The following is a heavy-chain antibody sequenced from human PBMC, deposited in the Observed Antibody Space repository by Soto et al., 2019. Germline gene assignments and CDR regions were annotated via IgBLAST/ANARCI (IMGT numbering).Heavy chain of an antibody. D-gene: IGHD1-1*01. CDR1: GYTFASYG. J-gene: IGHJ6*03. Sequence: ASVKVSCKAPGYTFASYGITCVRQAPGQGLEWMGWISAYNGNTNFAQKFQGKVTMTTDTPTSTAYMELRSLRSDDTAVYYCARDGTRTGTTEDYYYYHMDVWGKGTTVTVSS. CDR2: ISAYNGNT. V-gene: IGHV1-18*01. CDR3: ARDGTRTGTTEDYYYYHMDV.